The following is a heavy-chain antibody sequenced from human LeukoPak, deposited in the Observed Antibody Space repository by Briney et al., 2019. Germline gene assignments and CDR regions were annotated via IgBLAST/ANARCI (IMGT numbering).Heavy chain of an antibody. J-gene: IGHJ4*02. D-gene: IGHD3-22*01. CDR1: GYTFTTSG. CDR2: ISPYNGNT. V-gene: IGHV1-18*01. CDR3: ASLTDSSGYFIFDY. Sequence: ASVKVSCKASGYTFTTSGISWGRQAPGQGLEWMGWISPYNGNTNYAQKLQGRVTMTTDTSTSTAYMELRSLRSDDTAVYYCASLTDSSGYFIFDYWGQGTLVTVSS.